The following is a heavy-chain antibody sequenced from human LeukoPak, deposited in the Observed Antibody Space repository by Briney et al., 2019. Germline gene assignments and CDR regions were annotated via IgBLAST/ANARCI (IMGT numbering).Heavy chain of an antibody. J-gene: IGHJ4*02. V-gene: IGHV3-7*03. CDR3: ARDRLGSNMDYREYDY. Sequence: PGGSLRLSCAASGFTFSSYWMSWVRQAPGKGLEWVANIKENGREKYYVDSVKGRFTISRGDARNSLYLQMNSLRAEDTAVYYCARDRLGSNMDYREYDYWGQGTLVTVSS. CDR2: IKENGREK. CDR1: GFTFSSYW. D-gene: IGHD2/OR15-2a*01.